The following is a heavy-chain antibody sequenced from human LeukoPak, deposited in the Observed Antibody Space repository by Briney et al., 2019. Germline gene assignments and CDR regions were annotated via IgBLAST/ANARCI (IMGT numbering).Heavy chain of an antibody. V-gene: IGHV4-4*07. Sequence: SETLSLTCTVSGDSISTYYWSWIRQPAGKGLEWIGRIYTSGSTNYNPSLKSRVTMSVDTSKNQFSLKLSSVTAADTAVYYCARDRKVGAIPLPYYYYYYYMDVWGKGTTVTISS. CDR2: IYTSGST. J-gene: IGHJ6*03. CDR1: GDSISTYY. D-gene: IGHD1-26*01. CDR3: ARDRKVGAIPLPYYYYYYYMDV.